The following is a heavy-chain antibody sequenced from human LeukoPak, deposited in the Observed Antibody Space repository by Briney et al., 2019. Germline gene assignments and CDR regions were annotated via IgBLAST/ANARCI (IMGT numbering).Heavy chain of an antibody. D-gene: IGHD6-13*01. CDR2: FDPEDGET. J-gene: IGHJ5*02. CDR3: ATSGYSSSWYSNWFDP. V-gene: IGHV1-24*01. CDR1: GSTFTELS. Sequence: GASGKVSCKVSGSTFTELSLPWLRQAPGKGLGWRGGFDPEDGETIYAQKFQGRVTMTEDTSTDTAYMELSSLRSEDTAVYYCATSGYSSSWYSNWFDPWGQGTLVTVSS.